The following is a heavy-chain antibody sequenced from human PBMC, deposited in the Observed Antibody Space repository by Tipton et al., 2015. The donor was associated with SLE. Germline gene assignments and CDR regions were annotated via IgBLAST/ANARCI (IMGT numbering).Heavy chain of an antibody. CDR1: GGSITGGNYC. J-gene: IGHJ4*02. CDR2: IYTSGST. Sequence: TLSLTCTVSGGSITGGNYCWTWIRQPAGKGLEWIGRIYTSGSTKYSPSLKSRVTISTNTSRNQFSLRLSSVTAADTAFYYCARLTWSNGPFEYWGQGTLVTVSS. V-gene: IGHV4-61*02. CDR3: ARLTWSNGPFEY. D-gene: IGHD1-26*01.